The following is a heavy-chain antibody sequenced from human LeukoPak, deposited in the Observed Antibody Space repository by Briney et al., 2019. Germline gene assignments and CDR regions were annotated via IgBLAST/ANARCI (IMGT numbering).Heavy chain of an antibody. Sequence: ASVKVSCKASGYTFTSYYMHWVRQAPGQGLEWRGIINPSGGSTSYAQKFQGRVTMTRDTSTSTVYMELSSLRSEDTAVYYCARDPTDYYDSSGYSWPYDYWGQGTLVTVSS. V-gene: IGHV1-46*01. J-gene: IGHJ4*02. CDR2: INPSGGST. D-gene: IGHD3-22*01. CDR3: ARDPTDYYDSSGYSWPYDY. CDR1: GYTFTSYY.